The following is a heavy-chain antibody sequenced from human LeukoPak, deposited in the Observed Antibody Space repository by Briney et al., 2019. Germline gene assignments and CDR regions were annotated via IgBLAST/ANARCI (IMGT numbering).Heavy chain of an antibody. D-gene: IGHD6-13*01. CDR1: GFTFSYYG. CDR3: ARALYSGSWYGRDV. CDR2: IWNDGGKE. Sequence: GGSLRLSCAASGFTFSYYGMHWVRQAPGKGLEWVAVIWNDGGKEYYADSVKGRFTISRDNSKNTLYLQMNSLTAEDTAIYYCARALYSGSWYGRDVWGQGTTVTVSS. J-gene: IGHJ6*02. V-gene: IGHV3-33*01.